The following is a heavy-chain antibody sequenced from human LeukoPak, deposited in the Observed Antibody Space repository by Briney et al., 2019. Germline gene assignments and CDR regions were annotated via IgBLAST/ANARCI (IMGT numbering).Heavy chain of an antibody. Sequence: GGSLRLSCAASGFTFSSYGMHWVRQAPGKGLEWVAFIRYDGSNKYYADSVKGRFTISRDNSKNTLYLQMNSLRAEDTAVYYCARDGRSYRYSGSYLDYWGQGTLVTVSS. V-gene: IGHV3-30*02. CDR1: GFTFSSYG. J-gene: IGHJ4*02. D-gene: IGHD1-26*01. CDR2: IRYDGSNK. CDR3: ARDGRSYRYSGSYLDY.